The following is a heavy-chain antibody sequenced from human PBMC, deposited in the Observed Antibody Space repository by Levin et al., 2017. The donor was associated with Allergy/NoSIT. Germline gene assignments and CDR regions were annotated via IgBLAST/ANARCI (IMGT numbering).Heavy chain of an antibody. J-gene: IGHJ2*01. Sequence: SETLSLTCAVYGGSFSGYYWSWIRQPPGKGLEWIGEINHSGSTNYNPSLKSRVTISVDTSKNQFSLKLSSVTAADTAVYYCARGQGEQWLEYYWYFDLWGRGTLVTVSS. CDR2: INHSGST. D-gene: IGHD6-19*01. V-gene: IGHV4-34*01. CDR1: GGSFSGYY. CDR3: ARGQGEQWLEYYWYFDL.